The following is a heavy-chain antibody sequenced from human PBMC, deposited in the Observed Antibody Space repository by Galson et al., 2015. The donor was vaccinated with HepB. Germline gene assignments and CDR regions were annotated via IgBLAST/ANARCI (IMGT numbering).Heavy chain of an antibody. CDR1: GFTFDDYG. V-gene: IGHV3-20*04. J-gene: IGHJ4*02. Sequence: SLRLSCAASGFTFDDYGMSWVRQAPGKGLEWVSGINWNGGSTGYADSVKGRFTISRDNAKNSLYLQMNSLRAEDTALYYCASSKSYYYDSSGYPGPNSGYWGQGTLVTVSS. CDR3: ASSKSYYYDSSGYPGPNSGY. D-gene: IGHD3-22*01. CDR2: INWNGGST.